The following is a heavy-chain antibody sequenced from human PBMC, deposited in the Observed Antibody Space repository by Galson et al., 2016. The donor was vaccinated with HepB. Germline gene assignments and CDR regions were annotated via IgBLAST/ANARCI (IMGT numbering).Heavy chain of an antibody. CDR1: GFTFKTYS. Sequence: SLRLSCAASGFTFKTYSMNWVRQAPGKGLEWLSYIGLGGTIHYADSVKGRFTISRDNSKNSVFLQMNSLRGDDTAVYYCARDGSDCGGECLDYWGQGILVTVSS. J-gene: IGHJ4*02. CDR3: ARDGSDCGGECLDY. V-gene: IGHV3-48*01. CDR2: IGLGGTI. D-gene: IGHD2-21*01.